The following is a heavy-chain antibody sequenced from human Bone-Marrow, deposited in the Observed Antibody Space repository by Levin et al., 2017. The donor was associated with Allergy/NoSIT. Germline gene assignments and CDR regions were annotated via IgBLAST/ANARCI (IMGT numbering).Heavy chain of an antibody. J-gene: IGHJ6*03. Sequence: KVSCKGSGFSLSTFWITWVRQMPGKGLEWMGRIDPRDSYTNYSPSFEGHVTISVDKSINTAYLQWSSLKASDTAMYYCARQDRSYYYMDVWGEGTTVTVSS. CDR1: GFSLSTFW. CDR2: IDPRDSYT. V-gene: IGHV5-10-1*01. CDR3: ARQDRSYYYMDV. D-gene: IGHD2-15*01.